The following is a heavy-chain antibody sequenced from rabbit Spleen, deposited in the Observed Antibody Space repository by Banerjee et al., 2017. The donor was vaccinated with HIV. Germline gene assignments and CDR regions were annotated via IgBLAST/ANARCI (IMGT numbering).Heavy chain of an antibody. CDR2: INTATGKD. V-gene: IGHV1S40*01. CDR1: GFSFSDRDV. CDR3: ARGGYGGHIYAMGL. J-gene: IGHJ3*01. D-gene: IGHD4-2*01. Sequence: QSLEESGGDLVKPEGSLTLTCKASGFSFSDRDVMCWVRQAPGKGLEWIGCINTATGKDVYANWAKGRFTISTTSSTTVTLQMTSLTDADTATYFCARGGYGGHIYAMGLWGQGTLVTVS.